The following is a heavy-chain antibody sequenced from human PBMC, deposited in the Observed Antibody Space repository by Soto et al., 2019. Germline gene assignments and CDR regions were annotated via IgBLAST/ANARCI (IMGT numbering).Heavy chain of an antibody. Sequence: PGGSLRLSCAASGFTFSSYSMNWVRQAPGKGLEWVSYISSSSSTIYYADYVKGQFTISRDNAKNTLYLQMNSLRAEDTVVYYCARRSGNGDYGIDYWGQGTLVTVSS. V-gene: IGHV3-48*01. CDR3: ARRSGNGDYGIDY. CDR1: GFTFSSYS. CDR2: ISSSSSTI. D-gene: IGHD4-17*01. J-gene: IGHJ4*02.